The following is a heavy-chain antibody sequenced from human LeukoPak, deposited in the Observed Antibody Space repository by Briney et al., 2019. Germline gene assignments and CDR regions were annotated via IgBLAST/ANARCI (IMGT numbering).Heavy chain of an antibody. CDR2: ISSSSSYI. CDR3: ARDRRVVPAAMAGLDY. CDR1: GLTFSSYS. D-gene: IGHD2-2*01. J-gene: IGHJ4*02. Sequence: GGSLRLTCAASGLTFSSYSMNWVRQAPGKGLEWVSSISSSSSYIYYADSVKGRFTISRGNAKNSLYLQMNSLRAEDTAVYYCARDRRVVPAAMAGLDYRGQGTLVTVSS. V-gene: IGHV3-21*01.